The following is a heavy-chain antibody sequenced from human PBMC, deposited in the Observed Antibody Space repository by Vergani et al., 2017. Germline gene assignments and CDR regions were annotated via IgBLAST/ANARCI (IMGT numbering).Heavy chain of an antibody. J-gene: IGHJ3*02. Sequence: QVQLQQSGPGLVKPSQPLSLTCAISGDSVSSNSAAWNWIRQSPSRGLEWLGRTYYRSKWYNDSAVSVKSRITIHPDTSKSQFSMQLNSVAPEDTAVYYCAIAQWLADDAFDIGGQGTMVTVSS. CDR1: GDSVSSNSAA. CDR3: AIAQWLADDAFDI. D-gene: IGHD6-19*01. CDR2: TYYRSKWYN. V-gene: IGHV6-1*01.